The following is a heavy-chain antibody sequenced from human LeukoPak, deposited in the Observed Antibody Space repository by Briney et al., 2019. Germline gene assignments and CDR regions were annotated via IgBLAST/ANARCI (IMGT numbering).Heavy chain of an antibody. CDR3: AKDKRVIAAAGSDY. D-gene: IGHD6-13*01. Sequence: GGSLRLSCAASGFTFSSYAMHWVRQAPGKGLEWVAVISYDGSNKYYADSVKGRFTISRDNSKNTLYLQMNSLRAEDTAVYYCAKDKRVIAAAGSDYWGQGTLVTVSS. CDR1: GFTFSSYA. V-gene: IGHV3-30*04. CDR2: ISYDGSNK. J-gene: IGHJ4*02.